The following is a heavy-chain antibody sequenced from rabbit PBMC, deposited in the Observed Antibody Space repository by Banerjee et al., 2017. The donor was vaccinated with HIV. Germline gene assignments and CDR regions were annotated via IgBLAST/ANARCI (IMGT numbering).Heavy chain of an antibody. CDR3: ARTYTDFGGGTSGRF. D-gene: IGHD5-1*01. Sequence: QSLEESGGDLVKPGASLTLTCTASGFSFSTNYWIYWVRQAPGKGLEWIGCIYAGSGDTYYATWAKGRFIVSKTSSTTVTLQMTSLTAADTATYFCARTYTDFGGGTSGRFWGQGTLVTVS. CDR2: IYAGSGDT. J-gene: IGHJ3*01. V-gene: IGHV1S40*01. CDR1: GFSFSTNYW.